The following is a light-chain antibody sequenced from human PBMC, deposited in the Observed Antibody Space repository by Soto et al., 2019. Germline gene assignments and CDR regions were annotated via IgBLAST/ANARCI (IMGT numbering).Light chain of an antibody. Sequence: DIQMTQSPSSVSASVGDRVTITCRASQDISSWLAWYQQKPGKAPELLIYPASNLQGGVPSRFSGSGSGTDFTLTISSLQPEDFATYYCQQANSFPLTFGGGTKVEIK. CDR2: PAS. J-gene: IGKJ4*01. CDR3: QQANSFPLT. V-gene: IGKV1D-12*01. CDR1: QDISSW.